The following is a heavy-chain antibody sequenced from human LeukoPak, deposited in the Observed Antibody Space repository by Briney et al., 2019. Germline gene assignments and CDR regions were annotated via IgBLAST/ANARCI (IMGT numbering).Heavy chain of an antibody. CDR1: GYTFTGYY. D-gene: IGHD3-16*02. V-gene: IGHV1-2*06. J-gene: IGHJ4*02. CDR2: TNPNSGGT. Sequence: GASVKVSCKASGYTFTGYYMHWVRQAPGQGLEWMGRTNPNSGGTNYAQKFQGRVTMTRDTSISTAYMELSRLRSDDTAVYYCAGEGNDYVWGSYRYPHYWGQGTLVTVSS. CDR3: AGEGNDYVWGSYRYPHY.